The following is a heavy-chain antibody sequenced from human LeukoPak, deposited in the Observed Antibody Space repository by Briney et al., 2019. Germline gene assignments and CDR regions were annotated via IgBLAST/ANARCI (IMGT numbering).Heavy chain of an antibody. Sequence: SETLSLTCAVSGDPITSANWWSWVRQSPGKGLEWIGEISHSGATNHNPSLKSRVTISVDTSKNQFSLKLSSVTAADTAVYYCARDHDLVTYYYYYGMDVWGQGTTVTVSS. V-gene: IGHV4-4*02. CDR2: ISHSGAT. J-gene: IGHJ6*02. CDR3: ARDHDLVTYYYYYGMDV. D-gene: IGHD3-3*01. CDR1: GDPITSANW.